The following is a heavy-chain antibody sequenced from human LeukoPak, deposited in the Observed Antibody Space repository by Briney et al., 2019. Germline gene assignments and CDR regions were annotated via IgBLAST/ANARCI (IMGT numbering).Heavy chain of an antibody. V-gene: IGHV1-8*01. Sequence: ASVKVSRKASGYTFINHDIDWLRQAPGQGLEWMGWMNSNTGNTGYAQRFQGRVTMTRDTSISTAYMELSSLRSEDTAVYYCTRGSGSGGRDWFDPWGQGTLVTVSS. D-gene: IGHD3-10*01. J-gene: IGHJ5*02. CDR3: TRGSGSGGRDWFDP. CDR2: MNSNTGNT. CDR1: GYTFINHD.